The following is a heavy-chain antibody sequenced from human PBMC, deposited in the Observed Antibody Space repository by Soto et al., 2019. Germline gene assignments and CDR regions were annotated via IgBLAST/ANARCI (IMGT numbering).Heavy chain of an antibody. Sequence: ASVKVSCKASGYTFTSYAMHWVRQAPGQRLEWMGGFDPEDGETIYAQKFQGRVTMTEDTSTDTAYMELSSLRSEDTAVYYCATWVLGSGWTPPFDYWGQGTLVTVSS. D-gene: IGHD6-19*01. CDR1: GYTFTSYA. CDR2: FDPEDGET. J-gene: IGHJ4*02. CDR3: ATWVLGSGWTPPFDY. V-gene: IGHV1-24*01.